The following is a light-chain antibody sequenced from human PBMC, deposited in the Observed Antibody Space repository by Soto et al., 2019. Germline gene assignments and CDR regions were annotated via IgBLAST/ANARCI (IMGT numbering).Light chain of an antibody. J-gene: IGLJ2*01. CDR3: SSYAGSTNLI. CDR2: EVS. Sequence: ALTQPPSASGSPGQSVTISCTGTSSDVGGHNYVSWYQQYPGKAPKLMIYEVSKRPSGVPDRFSGSKSVNTASLTVSGLQAEDEADYYCSSYAGSTNLIFGGGTKLTVL. V-gene: IGLV2-8*01. CDR1: SSDVGGHNY.